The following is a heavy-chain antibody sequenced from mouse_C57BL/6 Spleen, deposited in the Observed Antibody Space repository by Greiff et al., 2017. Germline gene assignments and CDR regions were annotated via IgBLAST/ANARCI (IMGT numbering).Heavy chain of an antibody. CDR3: ARVYDGYYFDY. D-gene: IGHD2-3*01. J-gene: IGHJ2*01. CDR1: GFTFSDYG. Sequence: EVKLMESGGGLVQPGGSLKLSCAASGFTFSDYGMAWVRQAPRKGPEWVAFISNLAYSIYYADTVTGRFTISRENAKNTLYLEMSSLRSEDTAMYYCARVYDGYYFDYWGQGTTLTVSS. CDR2: ISNLAYSI. V-gene: IGHV5-15*01.